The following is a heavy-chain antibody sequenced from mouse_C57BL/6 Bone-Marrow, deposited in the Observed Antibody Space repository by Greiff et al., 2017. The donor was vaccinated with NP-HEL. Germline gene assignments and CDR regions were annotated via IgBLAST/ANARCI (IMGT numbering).Heavy chain of an antibody. J-gene: IGHJ4*01. CDR3: ARGVVYAMDY. CDR2: ISSGSSTI. V-gene: IGHV5-17*01. D-gene: IGHD1-1*02. CDR1: GFTFSDYG. Sequence: EVKLVESGGGLVKPGGSLKLSCAASGFTFSDYGMHWVRQAPEKGLEWVAYISSGSSTIYYAHTVKGRFTISRDNAKNTLFLQMTSLRSEDTAMYYCARGVVYAMDYWGQGTSVTVSS.